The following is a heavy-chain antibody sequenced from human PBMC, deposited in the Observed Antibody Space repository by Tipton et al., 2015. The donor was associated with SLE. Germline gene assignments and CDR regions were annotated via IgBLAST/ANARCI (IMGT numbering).Heavy chain of an antibody. CDR2: IRASGTTT. CDR3: ARDDSSSLDY. Sequence: SLILSCAASGFTFSTYAMSWVRQAPGKGLEWVSSIRASGTTTYYADSVKGRFTISRDNARDSLYLQMNTLRADDTAVYYCARDDSSSLDYWGLGTLVTVSS. V-gene: IGHV3-21*04. J-gene: IGHJ4*02. CDR1: GFTFSTYA. D-gene: IGHD6-6*01.